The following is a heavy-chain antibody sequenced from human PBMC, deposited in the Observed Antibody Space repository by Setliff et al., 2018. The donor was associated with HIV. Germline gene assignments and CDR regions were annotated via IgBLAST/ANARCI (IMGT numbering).Heavy chain of an antibody. J-gene: IGHJ1*01. CDR1: GYTFTGYY. CDR2: INPNSGGT. D-gene: IGHD2-2*02. V-gene: IGHV1-2*06. Sequence: GASVKVSCKASGYTFTGYYIHWVRQAPGEGLEWMGRINPNSGGTNYAQKFQGRVSVTGDTSISTAYMELSRLRSDVTAIYYCARGDTVVVSAAIRFELWGQGTLVTVSS. CDR3: ARGDTVVVSAAIRFEL.